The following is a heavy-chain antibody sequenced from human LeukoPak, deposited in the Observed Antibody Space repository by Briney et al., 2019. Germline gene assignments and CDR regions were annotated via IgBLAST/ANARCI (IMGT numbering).Heavy chain of an antibody. CDR1: SGFSTHYY. CDR2: VSDTGRT. D-gene: IGHD3-16*01. CDR3: TKGYYEPFDV. Sequence: PSETLSLTCTVSSGFSTHYYWNWIRQPPGKALEWIGCVSDTGRTTYNPSLKSRLTISVDTSKRQVSLTLTSLTAADTAVYYCTKGYYEPFDVWGQGTLVTVSS. J-gene: IGHJ4*02. V-gene: IGHV4-59*01.